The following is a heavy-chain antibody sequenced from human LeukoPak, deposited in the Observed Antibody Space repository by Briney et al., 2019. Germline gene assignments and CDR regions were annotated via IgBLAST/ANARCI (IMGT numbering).Heavy chain of an antibody. CDR2: IRYDGSNK. V-gene: IGHV3-30*02. D-gene: IGHD3-3*01. Sequence: GGSLRLSCAASGFTFSSYGMHWVRQAPGKGLEWVAFIRYDGSNKYYADSVKGRFTISRDNSKNTLYLQMNSLRAEDTAVYYCAKDYLIYDFWSGYHDYWGQGTLVTVSS. CDR3: AKDYLIYDFWSGYHDY. CDR1: GFTFSSYG. J-gene: IGHJ4*02.